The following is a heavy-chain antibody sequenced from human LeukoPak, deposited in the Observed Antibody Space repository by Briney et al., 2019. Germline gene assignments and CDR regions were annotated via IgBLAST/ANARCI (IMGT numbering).Heavy chain of an antibody. CDR2: ISGSGAAT. Sequence: GGSLRLSCAASEFTGFTFSGSAMSWVRQAPGKGLEWVSAISGSGAATFYADSVKGRFTISRDNSKNTLYLQMNSLKVEDTALYYCAKKYYYGSGTYIFYFDYWGQGTPVTVSS. V-gene: IGHV3-23*01. CDR3: AKKYYYGSGTYIFYFDY. J-gene: IGHJ4*02. CDR1: EFTGFTFSGSA. D-gene: IGHD3-10*01.